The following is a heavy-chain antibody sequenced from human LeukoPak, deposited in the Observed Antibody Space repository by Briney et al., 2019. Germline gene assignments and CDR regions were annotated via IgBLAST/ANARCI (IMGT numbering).Heavy chain of an antibody. J-gene: IGHJ6*03. V-gene: IGHV1-2*02. Sequence: ASVKVSCKASGYTFTGYYMHWVRQAPGQGLERMGWINPNSGGTNYAQKFQGRVTMTRDTSISTAYMELSRLRSDDTAVYYCARGGYSSGFSEWDYYYYMDVWGKGTTVTVSS. D-gene: IGHD5-18*01. CDR3: ARGGYSSGFSEWDYYYYMDV. CDR1: GYTFTGYY. CDR2: INPNSGGT.